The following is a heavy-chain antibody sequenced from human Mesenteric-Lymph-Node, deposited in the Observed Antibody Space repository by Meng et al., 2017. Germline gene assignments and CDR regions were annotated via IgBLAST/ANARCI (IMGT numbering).Heavy chain of an antibody. Sequence: LSLTCAASGFTFSSYAMSWVRQAPGKGLEWVSAISGSGGSTYYADSVKGRFTISRDNSKNTLYLQMNSLRAEDTAVYYCAKIIRPDYGDYSLDYWGQGTLVTVSS. CDR3: AKIIRPDYGDYSLDY. CDR2: ISGSGGST. V-gene: IGHV3-23*01. D-gene: IGHD4-17*01. CDR1: GFTFSSYA. J-gene: IGHJ4*02.